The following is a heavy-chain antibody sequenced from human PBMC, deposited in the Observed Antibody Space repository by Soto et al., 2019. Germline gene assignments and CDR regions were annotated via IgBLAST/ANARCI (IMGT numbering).Heavy chain of an antibody. CDR3: ARVPGP. J-gene: IGHJ5*02. Sequence: GSGPTLVNPTQTLTLTCTFSGFSLSTSGMCVSWIRQHPGKGLEWIGYIYHSGSTYYNPSLKSRVTISVDRSKNQFSLNLSSVTAADTAVYYCARVPGPWGQGTLVTVSS. CDR2: IYHSGST. CDR1: GFSLSTSGMC. V-gene: IGHV4-31*03.